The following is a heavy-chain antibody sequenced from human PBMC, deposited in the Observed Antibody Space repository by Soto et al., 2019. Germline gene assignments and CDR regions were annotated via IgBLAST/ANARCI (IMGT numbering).Heavy chain of an antibody. J-gene: IGHJ4*02. CDR1: GGSISSGGYY. Sequence: SETLSLTCTVSGGSISSGGYYWSWIRQHPGKGLEWIGYIYYSGSTYYNPSLKSRVTISVDTSKNQFSLKLSSVTAADTAVYYCARVTIQLWSFDYWGQGTLVTVSS. CDR2: IYYSGST. CDR3: ARVTIQLWSFDY. D-gene: IGHD5-18*01. V-gene: IGHV4-31*03.